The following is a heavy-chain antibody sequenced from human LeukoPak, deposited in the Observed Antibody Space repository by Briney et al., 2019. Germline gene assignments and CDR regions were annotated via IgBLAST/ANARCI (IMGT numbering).Heavy chain of an antibody. Sequence: PGGSLRLSCAASGFTFSSYGMHWVRQAPGKGLEWVAVIWYDGSNKYYADSVKGRFTISRDNSKSTLYLQMNSLRAEDTAVYYCARDQTTVSTDLDYWGQGTLVTVSS. D-gene: IGHD4-17*01. CDR3: ARDQTTVSTDLDY. J-gene: IGHJ4*02. V-gene: IGHV3-33*01. CDR2: IWYDGSNK. CDR1: GFTFSSYG.